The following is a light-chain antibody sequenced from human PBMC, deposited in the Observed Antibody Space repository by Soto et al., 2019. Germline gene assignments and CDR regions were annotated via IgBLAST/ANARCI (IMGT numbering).Light chain of an antibody. CDR1: QSVSSY. CDR3: QQSYRTPYT. V-gene: IGKV3-11*01. CDR2: DAS. Sequence: EIVLTQSPATLSLSPGERATLSCRASQSVSSYLAWYQQKPGQAPRLLIYDASNRATGIPARFSGSGSGTDFTLTISSLEPEDFAVYYCQQSYRTPYTFGQGTKLETK. J-gene: IGKJ2*01.